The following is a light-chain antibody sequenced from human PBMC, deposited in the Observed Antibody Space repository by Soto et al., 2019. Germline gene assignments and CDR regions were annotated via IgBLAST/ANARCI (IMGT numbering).Light chain of an antibody. Sequence: QSVLTQPPSVSGSPGQSVTISCTGTSSDVGSYNRVSWYQHPPGTAPKLPIYEASNRPAGVRDRFSGSKSGNTASLTISGVQSEDEADYYCSSYTSGSSYFCGTGTKVTGL. CDR1: SSDVGSYNR. CDR2: EAS. CDR3: SSYTSGSSYF. J-gene: IGLJ1*01. V-gene: IGLV2-18*02.